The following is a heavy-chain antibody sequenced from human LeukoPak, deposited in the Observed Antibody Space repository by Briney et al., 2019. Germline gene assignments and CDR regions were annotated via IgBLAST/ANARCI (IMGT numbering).Heavy chain of an antibody. J-gene: IGHJ4*02. D-gene: IGHD5-18*01. CDR1: GGSVSSGSYY. CDR3: ARDRAAMVDY. CDR2: IYYSGST. V-gene: IGHV4-61*01. Sequence: SETLSLTCTVSGGSVSSGSYYWSWIRQPPGTGLEWIGYIYYSGSTNYNPSLKSRVTISVDTSKNQFSLKLSSVTAADTAVYHCARDRAAMVDYWGQGTLVTVSS.